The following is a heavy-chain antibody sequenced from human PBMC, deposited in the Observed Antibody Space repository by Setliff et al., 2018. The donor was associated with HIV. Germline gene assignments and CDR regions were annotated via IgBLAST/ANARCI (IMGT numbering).Heavy chain of an antibody. CDR1: GYNFRTYW. V-gene: IGHV5-51*01. J-gene: IGHJ4*02. CDR2: IYPADSET. D-gene: IGHD3-10*01. Sequence: PGESLKISCKGSGYNFRTYWIAWVRQMPGKGLEWLGIIYPADSETRYSPSFQGQVTFSVDKSTTTAYLQWSSLKASDTAMYYCARRLSGSGSWHFDYWGQGTLVTVSS. CDR3: ARRLSGSGSWHFDY.